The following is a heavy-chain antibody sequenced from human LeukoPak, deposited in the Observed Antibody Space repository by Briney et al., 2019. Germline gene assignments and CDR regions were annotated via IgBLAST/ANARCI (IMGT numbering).Heavy chain of an antibody. CDR2: INPNSGGT. J-gene: IGHJ4*02. Sequence: GASVKVSCKASGYTFTGYYMHWVRQAPGQGLEWMGWINPNSGGTNYAQKFQGRVTMTRDTSISTAYMELSRLRSDDTAVYYCARGLAMVRGVTAFHYWGQGTLVTVSS. D-gene: IGHD3-10*01. CDR1: GYTFTGYY. CDR3: ARGLAMVRGVTAFHY. V-gene: IGHV1-2*02.